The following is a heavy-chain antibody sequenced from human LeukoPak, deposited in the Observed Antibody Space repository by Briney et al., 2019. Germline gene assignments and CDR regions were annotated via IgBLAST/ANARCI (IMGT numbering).Heavy chain of an antibody. V-gene: IGHV4-4*09. D-gene: IGHD2-2*01. CDR1: GAISSYY. CDR2: IYTSGST. J-gene: IGHJ3*02. CDR3: ARQKCTSTSCLTKNAFDI. Sequence: SETLSLTCTVSGAISSYYWSWIRQPPGKGLEWIGYIYTSGSTNYNPSLKSRVTISVDASKNQFSLDLSSVTAADTAVYYCARQKCTSTSCLTKNAFDIWGQGTMVTVSS.